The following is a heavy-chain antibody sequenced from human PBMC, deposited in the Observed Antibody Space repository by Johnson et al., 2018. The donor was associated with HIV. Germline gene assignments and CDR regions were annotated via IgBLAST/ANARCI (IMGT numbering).Heavy chain of an antibody. D-gene: IGHD2-15*01. V-gene: IGHV3-9*01. CDR2: ISWNSGSI. Sequence: VKLVESGGNLVQPGRSLRLSCAASGFTFDDYAMHWVRQAPGKGLEWVSGISWNSGSIDYADSVKGRFTISRDNAKNSLYLQMNSLRAEDTAVYYCARDDILGAFDIWGQGTMVTVSS. J-gene: IGHJ3*02. CDR1: GFTFDDYA. CDR3: ARDDILGAFDI.